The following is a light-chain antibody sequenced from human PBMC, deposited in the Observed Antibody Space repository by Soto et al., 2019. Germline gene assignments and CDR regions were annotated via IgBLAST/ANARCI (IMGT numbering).Light chain of an antibody. CDR1: SSDVGAYKY. J-gene: IGLJ3*02. V-gene: IGLV2-8*01. CDR3: TSYVGNDIWV. CDR2: EVT. Sequence: QSALTQPPSASGSPGQSVTISCTGTSSDVGAYKYVSWYQQYPGKAPKLMIYEVTKRPSGVPDLFSGSKSGNTASRTVSGLQAEDEADYYCTSYVGNDIWVFGGGTKVTVL.